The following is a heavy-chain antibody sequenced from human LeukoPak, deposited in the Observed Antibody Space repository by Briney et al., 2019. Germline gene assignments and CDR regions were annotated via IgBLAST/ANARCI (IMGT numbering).Heavy chain of an antibody. Sequence: PSETLSLTCTVSGGSISSYYWSWIRQPPGKGLEWIGYIYYSGSTNYNPSLKSRVTISVDTSKNQFSLKLSSVTAADTAVYYCARILYYYYGSGSYPDYWGQGTLVTVSS. CDR2: IYYSGST. V-gene: IGHV4-59*08. J-gene: IGHJ4*02. CDR3: ARILYYYYGSGSYPDY. D-gene: IGHD3-10*01. CDR1: GGSISSYY.